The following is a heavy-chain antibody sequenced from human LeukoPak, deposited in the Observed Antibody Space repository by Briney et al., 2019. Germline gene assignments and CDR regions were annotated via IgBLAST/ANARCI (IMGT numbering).Heavy chain of an antibody. J-gene: IGHJ4*02. D-gene: IGHD4-11*01. V-gene: IGHV6-1*01. Sequence: SQTLSLTCAVSGDSVSSSSAVWNWIRQSPSRGLEWLERTYYRSKWHNEYAESVKSRISITSDTSQNQFSLQLNSVTPEDTADYYCAGTTDYSSFLAFWGQGTLVTVSS. CDR2: TYYRSKWHN. CDR3: AGTTDYSSFLAF. CDR1: GDSVSSSSAV.